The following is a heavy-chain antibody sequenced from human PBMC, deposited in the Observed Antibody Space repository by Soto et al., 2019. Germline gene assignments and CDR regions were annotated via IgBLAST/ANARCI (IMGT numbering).Heavy chain of an antibody. J-gene: IGHJ6*02. CDR1: GFTFSSYW. D-gene: IGHD6-19*01. V-gene: IGHV3-74*01. Sequence: GGSLRLSCAASGFTFSSYWMHWVRQAPGKGLVWVSRINSDGSSTSYADSVKGRFTISRDNAKNSLYLQMNSLRAEDTAVYYCASFFGSGWNLQYYYYGMDVWGQGTTVTVSS. CDR2: INSDGSST. CDR3: ASFFGSGWNLQYYYYGMDV.